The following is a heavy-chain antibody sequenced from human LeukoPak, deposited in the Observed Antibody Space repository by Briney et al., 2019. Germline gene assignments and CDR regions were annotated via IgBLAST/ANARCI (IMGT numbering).Heavy chain of an antibody. V-gene: IGHV3-20*04. CDR3: ARDERKYYYASSGYYRDPYFVY. J-gene: IGHJ4*02. CDR2: INWNGGST. D-gene: IGHD3-22*01. CDR1: GFTFDDYG. Sequence: GGSLRLSCAASGFTFDDYGMSWVRQAPGKGLEWVSGINWNGGSTVYADSVKGRFTISRDNAKNSLYLQMNSLRAEDTALYYCARDERKYYYASSGYYRDPYFVYWGQGTLVTVSS.